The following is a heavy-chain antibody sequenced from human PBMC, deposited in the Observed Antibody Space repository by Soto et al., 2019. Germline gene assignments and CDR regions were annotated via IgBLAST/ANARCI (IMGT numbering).Heavy chain of an antibody. CDR2: ISYDGSNK. J-gene: IGHJ6*02. V-gene: IGHV3-30-3*01. CDR1: GFTFSSYA. Sequence: LRLSCAASGFTFSSYAMHWVRQAPGKGLEWVAVISYDGSNKYYADSVKGRFTISRDNSKNTLYLQMNSLRAEDTAVYYCARDIDYDILTGYYQGMDVWGQGTTVTVSS. D-gene: IGHD3-9*01. CDR3: ARDIDYDILTGYYQGMDV.